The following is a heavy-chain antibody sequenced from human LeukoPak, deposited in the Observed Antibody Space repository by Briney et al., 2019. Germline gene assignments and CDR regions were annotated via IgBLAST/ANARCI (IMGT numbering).Heavy chain of an antibody. Sequence: SQTLSLTCAMSGDTASSNSAGWNWIRQSPSSGLEWLGRTNNRSKWYNDYAVYVKSRITIIPGTSKNQFSLQLNSVTPEDTALYYWARGGSYSSSGGFFDYWGQGTLVTVSS. D-gene: IGHD6-13*01. CDR1: GDTASSNSAG. CDR2: TNNRSKWYN. V-gene: IGHV6-1*01. J-gene: IGHJ4*02. CDR3: ARGGSYSSSGGFFDY.